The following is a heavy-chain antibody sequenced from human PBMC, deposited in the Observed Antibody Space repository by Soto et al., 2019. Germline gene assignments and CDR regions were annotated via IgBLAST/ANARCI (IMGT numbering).Heavy chain of an antibody. CDR2: SIATGAGT. CDR1: GFTFSSYG. J-gene: IGHJ4*02. CDR3: AKDRRAGGNYGFYSDF. V-gene: IGHV3-23*01. D-gene: IGHD1-7*01. Sequence: EVQLLESGGGLVQPGGSLRLSCAASGFTFSSYGMTWVRQAPGKGLARVSFSIATGAGTYYADAVKGRFTISRDNSKNTLYLQMTSLRADDTAVDYCAKDRRAGGNYGFYSDFWGQGALVFVSS.